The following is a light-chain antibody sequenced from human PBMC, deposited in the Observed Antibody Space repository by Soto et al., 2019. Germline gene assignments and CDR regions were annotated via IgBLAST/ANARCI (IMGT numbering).Light chain of an antibody. J-gene: IGKJ1*01. V-gene: IGKV3-11*01. CDR1: QNVRAF. CDR2: AAS. Sequence: EVVLTQSPATLSLSPGERATLSCRASQNVRAFLDWYQQKPGQAPRLLIYAASNRATGIPVRFSGSGSGTDFTLTISSREPEDFAVYYCQQHSHWPPWTFGQGTRVEIQ. CDR3: QQHSHWPPWT.